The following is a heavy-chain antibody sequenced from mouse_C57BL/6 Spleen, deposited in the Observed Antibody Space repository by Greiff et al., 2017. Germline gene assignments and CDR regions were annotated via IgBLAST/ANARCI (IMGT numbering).Heavy chain of an antibody. V-gene: IGHV5-17*01. D-gene: IGHD1-1*01. CDR3: ARSYYYGSSPFAY. CDR1: GFTFSDYG. CDR2: ISSGSSTI. Sequence: EVQVVESGGGLVKPGGSLKLSCAASGFTFSDYGMHWVRQAPEKGLEWVAYISSGSSTIYYADTVKGRFTISRDNAKNTLFLQMTSLRSADTAMYYCARSYYYGSSPFAYWGQGTLVTVSA. J-gene: IGHJ3*01.